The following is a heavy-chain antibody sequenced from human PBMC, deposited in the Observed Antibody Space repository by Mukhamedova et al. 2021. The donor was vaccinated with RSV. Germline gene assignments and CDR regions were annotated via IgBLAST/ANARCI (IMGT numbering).Heavy chain of an antibody. CDR3: ARGIRQLVLDY. CDR1: YMGSSNY. J-gene: IGHJ4*02. V-gene: IGHV3-53*01. CDR2: IYSGGNT. Sequence: YMGSSNYMSWVRQAPGKGLEWVSVIYSGGNTYYADSVKGRFTISRDNSKNTLYLQMNSLRAEDTAVYYCARGIRQLVLDYWGQGTLVT. D-gene: IGHD6-6*01.